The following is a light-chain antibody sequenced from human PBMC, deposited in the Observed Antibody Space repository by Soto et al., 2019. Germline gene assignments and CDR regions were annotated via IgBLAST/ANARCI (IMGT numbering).Light chain of an antibody. CDR1: QSVSSY. V-gene: IGKV3-11*01. Sequence: EIVLTQSPATLSLSPGERATLSCRASQSVSSYLAWYQQKPGQAPSLLIYDASNRATGIPARFSGGGSGTDFTLTISSLESEDFAVYYCQQRSNWPTFGQGTKVDIK. J-gene: IGKJ1*01. CDR3: QQRSNWPT. CDR2: DAS.